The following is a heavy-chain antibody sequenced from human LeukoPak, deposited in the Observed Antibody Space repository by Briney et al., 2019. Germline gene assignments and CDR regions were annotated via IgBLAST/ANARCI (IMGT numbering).Heavy chain of an antibody. J-gene: IGHJ4*02. D-gene: IGHD3-16*01. Sequence: PGGSLRLSCAASGFTFSSYEMNWVRQAPGKGLEWVSYISSSGSTIYYADSVKGRFTISRDNAKNSLYLQMNSLRAEDTAVYYCARAPHYDYALIYFDYWGQGTLVTVSS. CDR1: GFTFSSYE. CDR2: ISSSGSTI. CDR3: ARAPHYDYALIYFDY. V-gene: IGHV3-48*03.